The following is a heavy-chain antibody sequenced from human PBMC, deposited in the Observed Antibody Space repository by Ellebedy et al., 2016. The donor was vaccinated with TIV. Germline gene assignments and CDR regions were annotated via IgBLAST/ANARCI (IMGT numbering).Heavy chain of an antibody. CDR2: VRSDGTTK. Sequence: GGSLRLSCATSGFSVSGMHWVRQAPGQGLEWVAFVRSDGTTKYYLDSVQGRFTISRDTSKNTLDLQMHSLRTEDTGVYFCVKGAYPVPTVMAVWGQGTMVTVSS. J-gene: IGHJ6*02. D-gene: IGHD3-16*01. CDR1: GFSVSG. CDR3: VKGAYPVPTVMAV. V-gene: IGHV3-30*02.